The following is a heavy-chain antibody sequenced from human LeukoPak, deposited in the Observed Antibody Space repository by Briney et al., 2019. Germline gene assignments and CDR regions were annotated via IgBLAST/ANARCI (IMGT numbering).Heavy chain of an antibody. CDR3: VRDLDERSRGGTDY. D-gene: IGHD1-1*01. CDR1: GYTFTSYG. V-gene: IGHV1-18*01. Sequence: ASVKVSCKASGYTFTSYGISWVRQAPGQGLEWMGWISAYNGNTNYAQKLQGRVTMTTDTSTSTAYMELRSLRSDDTAVYYCVRDLDERSRGGTDYWGQGTLVTVSS. CDR2: ISAYNGNT. J-gene: IGHJ4*02.